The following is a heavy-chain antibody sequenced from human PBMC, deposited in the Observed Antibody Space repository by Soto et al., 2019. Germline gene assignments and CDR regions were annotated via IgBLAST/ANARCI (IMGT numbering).Heavy chain of an antibody. J-gene: IGHJ4*02. CDR1: GGSFSGYY. CDR2: INHSGST. V-gene: IGHV4-34*01. Sequence: QVQLQQWGAGLLKPSETLSLTCAVYGGSFSGYYWSWIRQPPGKGLEWIGEINHSGSTNYNPSLKSLVTRSVDTSKNQFSLKLSSVTAADTAVYYCARGGLFCSGGSCYLDYWGQGTLVTVSS. CDR3: ARGGLFCSGGSCYLDY. D-gene: IGHD2-15*01.